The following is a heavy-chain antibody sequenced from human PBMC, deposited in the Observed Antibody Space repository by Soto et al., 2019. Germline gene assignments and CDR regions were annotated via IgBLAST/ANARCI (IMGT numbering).Heavy chain of an antibody. CDR1: GFMFGSYA. Sequence: EVQLLESGGGLVQPGGSLRLSCAASGFMFGSYAMSWVRQAPGKGLEWASGISGSGTDTYYADAVKGRVTISRDNAKNTLYLQMNGLRAEDTAIYYCAKDLLSSYYYGMDAWGQGTKVTVSS. D-gene: IGHD3-10*01. J-gene: IGHJ6*02. CDR3: AKDLLSSYYYGMDA. CDR2: ISGSGTDT. V-gene: IGHV3-23*01.